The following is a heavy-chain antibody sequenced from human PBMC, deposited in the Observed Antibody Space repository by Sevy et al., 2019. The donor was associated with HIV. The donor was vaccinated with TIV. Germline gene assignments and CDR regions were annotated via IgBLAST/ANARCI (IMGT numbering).Heavy chain of an antibody. D-gene: IGHD6-13*01. CDR3: ITYPRITTTGTGGFDP. CDR1: GFTFSDAW. CDR2: IKSKSDGGTV. V-gene: IGHV3-15*01. J-gene: IGHJ5*02. Sequence: GGSLRLSCAASGFTFSDAWMGWVRQAAGKGLECVGRIKSKSDGGTVEHAAPVKGRVTISRDDAKDTLYLQMNSLKTKDTAVYFCITYPRITTTGTGGFDPWGQGTLVTVSS.